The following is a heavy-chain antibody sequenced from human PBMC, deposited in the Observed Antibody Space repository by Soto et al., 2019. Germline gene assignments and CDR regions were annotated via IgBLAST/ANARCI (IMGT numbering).Heavy chain of an antibody. Sequence: SETLSLTCTVSGGSIRNYYWSLIRQPPGKGLEWIGYIYYSGSTNYNPSLKSRVTISVDTSKNQFSLKLSSVTAADTAVYYCARYAVAAGDFDYWGQGTLVTSPQ. D-gene: IGHD6-13*01. CDR3: ARYAVAAGDFDY. J-gene: IGHJ4*02. V-gene: IGHV4-59*01. CDR1: GGSIRNYY. CDR2: IYYSGST.